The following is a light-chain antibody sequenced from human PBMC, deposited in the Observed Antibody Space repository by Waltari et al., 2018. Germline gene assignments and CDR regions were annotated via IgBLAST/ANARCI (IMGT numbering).Light chain of an antibody. CDR1: QSISTS. CDR3: QQSYTAPFT. J-gene: IGKJ3*01. CDR2: GAS. V-gene: IGKV1-39*01. Sequence: DIQMTQSPPSLSASVGDRLTITCRATQSISTSLNWYQHKAGKAPKLLIYGASTLERGVPSRFSGSGSGTDFTLTINSLRPEDFATYYCQQSYTAPFTFGPGTRVDLK.